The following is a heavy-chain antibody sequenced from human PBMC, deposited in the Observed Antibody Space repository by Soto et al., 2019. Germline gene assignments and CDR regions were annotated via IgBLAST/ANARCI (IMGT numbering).Heavy chain of an antibody. CDR2: ISAYNGNT. Sequence: QVRLVQSGAEVKKPGASVKVSCKASGYTFTTYGISWVRQAPGQGLEWMGWISAYNGNTNYAQKYQGRVTMTTDTSTSTAYMELTSLRSDDTAVYYCARAPKSSSAWCVVYWGQGTLVTVSS. V-gene: IGHV1-18*01. CDR3: ARAPKSSSAWCVVY. J-gene: IGHJ4*02. D-gene: IGHD6-19*01. CDR1: GYTFTTYG.